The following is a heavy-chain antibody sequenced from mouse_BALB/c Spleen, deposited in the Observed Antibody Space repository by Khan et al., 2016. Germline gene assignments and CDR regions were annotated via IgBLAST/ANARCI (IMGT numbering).Heavy chain of an antibody. Sequence: VQLQQSGAELVRSGASVKLSCTASGFNIKDYYMHWVKQRPEQGLEWIGWIDPENGDTEYAPKFQGKATMTADTSSNTAYLQLSSLTSEDTAVYYENACDYNAMDYWGQGTSVTVSS. CDR3: NACDYNAMDY. J-gene: IGHJ4*01. CDR2: IDPENGDT. CDR1: GFNIKDYY. V-gene: IGHV14-4*02.